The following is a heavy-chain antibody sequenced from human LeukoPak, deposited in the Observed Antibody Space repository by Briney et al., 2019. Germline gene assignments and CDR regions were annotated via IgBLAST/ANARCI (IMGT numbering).Heavy chain of an antibody. CDR3: ARALRITMVRGDWYFDL. D-gene: IGHD3-10*01. Sequence: PGGSLRLSCAASGFTFSSYSMNWVRQAPGKGLEWVSSISSSSSYIYYADSVKGRFTISRGNAKNSLYLQMNSLRAEDTAVYYCARALRITMVRGDWYFDLWGRGTLVTVSS. J-gene: IGHJ2*01. CDR2: ISSSSSYI. CDR1: GFTFSSYS. V-gene: IGHV3-21*01.